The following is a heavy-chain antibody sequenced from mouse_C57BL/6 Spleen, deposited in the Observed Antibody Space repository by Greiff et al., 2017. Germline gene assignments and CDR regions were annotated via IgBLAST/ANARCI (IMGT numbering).Heavy chain of an antibody. V-gene: IGHV14-4*01. D-gene: IGHD2-3*01. Sequence: EVKVVESGAELVRPGASVKLSCTASGFNIKDDYMHWVKQRPEQGLEWIGWIDPENGDTEYASKFQGKATITADTSSNTAYLQLSSLTSEDTAVYYCTTPSYDSAWFAYWGQGTLVTVSA. CDR3: TTPSYDSAWFAY. J-gene: IGHJ3*01. CDR1: GFNIKDDY. CDR2: IDPENGDT.